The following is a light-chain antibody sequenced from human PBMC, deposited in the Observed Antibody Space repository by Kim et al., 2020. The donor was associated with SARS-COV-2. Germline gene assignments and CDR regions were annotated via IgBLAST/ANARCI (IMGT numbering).Light chain of an antibody. J-gene: IGKJ1*01. CDR3: LQDYSYPWT. V-gene: IGKV1-6*01. CDR2: AAS. Sequence: ASVGDRVTITCRASQGIRNDLGWYQQKPGEAPKLLIYAASSLQSGVPSRFSGSGSGTDFTLTISSLQSEDFATYYCLQDYSYPWTFGQGTKVDIK. CDR1: QGIRND.